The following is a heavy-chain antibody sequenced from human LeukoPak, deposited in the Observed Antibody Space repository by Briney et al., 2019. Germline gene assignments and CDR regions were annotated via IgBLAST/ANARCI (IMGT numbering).Heavy chain of an antibody. J-gene: IGHJ4*01. CDR3: AKVFGYYNDSSEPCYFEY. CDR2: IRYDGSNK. D-gene: IGHD3-22*01. Sequence: GGSLRLSCAASGFTFSSYGMHWLRQAPGKGLGWVAFIRYDGSNKYYADSVKGRFTISRDNSKNTLYLQMNSLRAEDTAVYYCAKVFGYYNDSSEPCYFEYWG. V-gene: IGHV3-30*02. CDR1: GFTFSSYG.